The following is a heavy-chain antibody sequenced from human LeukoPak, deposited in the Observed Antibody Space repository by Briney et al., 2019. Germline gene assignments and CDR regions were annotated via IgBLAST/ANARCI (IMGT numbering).Heavy chain of an antibody. J-gene: IGHJ2*01. Sequence: ASVKVSCKVSGYTLTELSMHGVRQAPGKGREWRGGFDPEDGETIYAQKFQGRVTMTEDTSTDTAYMELSSLRSEDTAVYCCATSGYYGSGSYLYWYFDLWGRGTLVTVSS. D-gene: IGHD3-10*01. CDR1: GYTLTELS. CDR2: FDPEDGET. V-gene: IGHV1-24*01. CDR3: ATSGYYGSGSYLYWYFDL.